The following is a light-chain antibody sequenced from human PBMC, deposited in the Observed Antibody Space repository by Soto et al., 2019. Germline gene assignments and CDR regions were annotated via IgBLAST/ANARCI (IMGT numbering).Light chain of an antibody. CDR1: RGISSY. CDR2: AAS. Sequence: DIQLTQYPSFLSASVGDRVTITCRASRGISSYLDWFHQIPGKPPKLVIYAASTLQPGVPSRFSGGGSGTEFTLTISSLQTADFATYYGQQLDSYPYTFGQGTKLEI. J-gene: IGKJ2*01. V-gene: IGKV1-9*01. CDR3: QQLDSYPYT.